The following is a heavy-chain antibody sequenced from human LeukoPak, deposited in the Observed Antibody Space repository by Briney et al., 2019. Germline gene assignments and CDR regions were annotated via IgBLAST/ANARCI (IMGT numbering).Heavy chain of an antibody. Sequence: PGGSLRLSCAASGFTFSSYAMSWVRQAPGKGLEWVSAISGSGGSTYYADSVKGRFTISRDNSKNTLYLQMNSLRAEDTAVYYCTTDLGYCSGGSCYEIDYWGQGTLVTVSS. CDR3: TTDLGYCSGGSCYEIDY. V-gene: IGHV3-23*01. J-gene: IGHJ4*02. CDR1: GFTFSSYA. CDR2: ISGSGGST. D-gene: IGHD2-15*01.